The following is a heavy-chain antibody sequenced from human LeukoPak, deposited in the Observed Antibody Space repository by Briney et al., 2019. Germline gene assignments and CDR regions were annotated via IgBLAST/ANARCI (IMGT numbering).Heavy chain of an antibody. CDR2: INWNGGST. D-gene: IGHD3-16*02. CDR3: ARGRGDYVWGSYRPTPFDY. CDR1: GFTFSSYG. V-gene: IGHV3-20*04. J-gene: IGHJ4*02. Sequence: AGGSLRLSCAASGFTFSSYGMHWVRQAPGKGLEWVSGINWNGGSTGYADSVKGRFTISRDNAKNSLYLQMNSLRAEDTALYYCARGRGDYVWGSYRPTPFDYWGQGTLVTVSS.